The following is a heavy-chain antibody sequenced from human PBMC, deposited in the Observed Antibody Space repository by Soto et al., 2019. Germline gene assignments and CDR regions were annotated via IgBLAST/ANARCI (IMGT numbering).Heavy chain of an antibody. Sequence: SGPKLVNPTETLTLTCTVSGFPLSHARMAVSSTRQPPGKTLEWLAHIFLNDEKPYLTSLKSKLIISKDPTISPVVLTMTNIEHVHTATYCRARILDSSRWYVEARGQGPLVTESS. CDR2: IFLNDEK. V-gene: IGHV2-26*01. J-gene: IGHJ4*02. CDR1: GFPLSHARMA. CDR3: ARILDSSRWYVEA. D-gene: IGHD6-13*01.